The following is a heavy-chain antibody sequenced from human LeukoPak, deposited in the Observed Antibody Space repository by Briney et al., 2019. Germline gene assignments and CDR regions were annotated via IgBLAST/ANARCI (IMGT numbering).Heavy chain of an antibody. V-gene: IGHV3-64D*06. J-gene: IGHJ4*02. CDR3: VKGYCSSISCSLIDY. CDR2: ISRNGGST. CDR1: GFTLSRYG. Sequence: GRSLRLSCSASGFTLSRYGMQWVRQAPGKGREYVSGISRNGGSTNYADSVKGSFTFSRDNSKNTLHLQMSSLRAEDTAVYYCVKGYCSSISCSLIDYGGQGTLVTVSS. D-gene: IGHD2-2*01.